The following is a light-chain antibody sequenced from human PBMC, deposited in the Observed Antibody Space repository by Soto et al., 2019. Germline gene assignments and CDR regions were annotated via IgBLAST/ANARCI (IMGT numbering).Light chain of an antibody. V-gene: IGKV3-20*01. CDR3: QRYGSSIT. CDR1: QSVSSSY. J-gene: IGKJ5*01. CDR2: GAS. Sequence: LSHSPCTVSLSLPHRAPLSCRASQSVSSSYLAWYQQKPGQAPRLLIYGASIRATGIPDRFSGSGSGTDFTLTISRLEPEDFAVYYCQRYGSSITFGQGTRLEIK.